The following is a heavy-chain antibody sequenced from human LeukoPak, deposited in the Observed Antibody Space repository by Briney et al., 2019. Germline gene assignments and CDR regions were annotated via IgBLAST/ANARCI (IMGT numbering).Heavy chain of an antibody. CDR2: INHSGST. J-gene: IGHJ4*02. D-gene: IGHD2-2*01. CDR3: ARAEDIVVVPAAKKGAYDY. V-gene: IGHV4-34*01. CDR1: GGSFSGYY. Sequence: SETLSLTCAVYGGSFSGYYWSWIRQPPGKGLEWIGVINHSGSTNYNPSLKSRVTISVDTSKNQFSLKLSSVTAADTAVYYCARAEDIVVVPAAKKGAYDYWGQGTLVTVSS.